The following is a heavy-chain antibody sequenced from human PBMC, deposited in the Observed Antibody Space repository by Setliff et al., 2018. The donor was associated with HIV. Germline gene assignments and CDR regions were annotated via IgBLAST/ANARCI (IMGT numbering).Heavy chain of an antibody. CDR2: IYYSGST. Sequence: LSLTCTVSGGSISSGDYYWSWIRQPPGKGLEWIGYIYYSGSTYYNPSLKSRVTISVDTSKNQFSLNLSSVTAADTAVYYCARGGDGYNYFDYWGQGTLVTVSS. V-gene: IGHV4-30-4*08. D-gene: IGHD5-12*01. CDR1: GGSISSGDYY. J-gene: IGHJ4*02. CDR3: ARGGDGYNYFDY.